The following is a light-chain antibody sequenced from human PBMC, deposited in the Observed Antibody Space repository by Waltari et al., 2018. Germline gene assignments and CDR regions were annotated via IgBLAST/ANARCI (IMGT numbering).Light chain of an antibody. CDR2: GAS. CDR3: QQYGDTPWS. J-gene: IGKJ1*01. Sequence: EIVLTQSPGTLSLSPGETAILSCRASQSVTNSYLAWYQHKFGQAPSLLIYGASSSATGIPDRFSASGSGTDFTLTISRLEPEDFAVYYCQQYGDTPWSFGQGTKVEIK. V-gene: IGKV3-20*01. CDR1: QSVTNSY.